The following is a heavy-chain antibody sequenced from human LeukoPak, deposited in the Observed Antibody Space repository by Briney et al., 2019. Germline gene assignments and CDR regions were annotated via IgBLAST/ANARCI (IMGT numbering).Heavy chain of an antibody. Sequence: SQTLSLTCTVSGGSISSGGYYWSWIRQHPGKGLEWIGYIYYSGSTYYNPSLKSRVTISVDTSKNQFSLKPSSVTAADTAVYYCAREGRYYYDSSGYYYVDYWGQGTLVTVSS. J-gene: IGHJ4*02. D-gene: IGHD3-22*01. CDR3: AREGRYYYDSSGYYYVDY. V-gene: IGHV4-31*03. CDR1: GGSISSGGYY. CDR2: IYYSGST.